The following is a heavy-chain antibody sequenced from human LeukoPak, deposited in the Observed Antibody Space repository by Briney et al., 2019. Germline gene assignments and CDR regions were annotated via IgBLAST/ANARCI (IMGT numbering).Heavy chain of an antibody. CDR3: ARASLRYFDWLLGTGMDV. D-gene: IGHD3-9*01. J-gene: IGHJ6*04. V-gene: IGHV3-48*03. CDR2: ISSSGSTI. Sequence: GGSLRLSCAASGFTFSSYEMNWVRQAPGKGLEWVSYISSSGSTINYADSVKGRFTISRDNAKNSLYLQMNSLRAEDTAVYYCARASLRYFDWLLGTGMDVWGKGTTVTVSS. CDR1: GFTFSSYE.